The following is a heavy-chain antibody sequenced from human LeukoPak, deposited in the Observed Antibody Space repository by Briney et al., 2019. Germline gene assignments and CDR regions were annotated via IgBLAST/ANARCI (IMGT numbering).Heavy chain of an antibody. CDR1: GGTFSSYA. D-gene: IGHD5-18*01. Sequence: GASVKVSCKASGGTFSSYAISWVRQAPGQGLEWMGGIIPIFGTANYAQKFQGRVTITTDESTSTAYMELSSLRSEDTAVYYCARGAMAEEYYYYYMGVWGKGTTVTVSS. V-gene: IGHV1-69*05. CDR2: IIPIFGTA. CDR3: ARGAMAEEYYYYYMGV. J-gene: IGHJ6*03.